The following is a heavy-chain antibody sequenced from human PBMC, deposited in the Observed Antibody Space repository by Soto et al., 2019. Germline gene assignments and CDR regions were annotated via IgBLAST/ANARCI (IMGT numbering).Heavy chain of an antibody. CDR3: ARPILPTPGAFDI. CDR1: GYSFTSYW. CDR2: IYPGGSDT. J-gene: IGHJ3*02. Sequence: PGGSLKISCKGSGYSFTSYWIGWVRQMPGKGLEWMGIIYPGGSDTRYSPSFQGQVTISADKSISTAYLQLSSLKASDTAMYYCARPILPTPGAFDIWGQGTMVTVSS. V-gene: IGHV5-51*01.